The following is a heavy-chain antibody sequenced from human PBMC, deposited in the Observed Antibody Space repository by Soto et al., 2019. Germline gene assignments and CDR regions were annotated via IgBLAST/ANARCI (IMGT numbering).Heavy chain of an antibody. V-gene: IGHV3-66*04. CDR3: ASQPRILTGYPGRFDY. Sequence: CGSLRLSCAVARFTISSNYMSWVRQATGKGLEWVSVIYSGGSTYYADSVKGRFTISRDNSKNTLYLQMNSLTAADTAVYYCASQPRILTGYPGRFDYWGQGTLVTVSS. CDR1: RFTISSNY. D-gene: IGHD3-9*01. J-gene: IGHJ4*02. CDR2: IYSGGST.